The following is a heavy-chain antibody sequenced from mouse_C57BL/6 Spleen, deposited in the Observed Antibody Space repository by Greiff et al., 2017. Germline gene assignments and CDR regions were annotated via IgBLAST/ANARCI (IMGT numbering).Heavy chain of an antibody. CDR1: GFSLTSYG. J-gene: IGHJ3*01. V-gene: IGHV2-5*01. D-gene: IGHD2-4*01. CDR2: IWRGGST. Sequence: VQLQESGPGLVQPSQSLSITCTVSGFSLTSYGVHWVRQSPGKGLEWLGVIWRGGSTDYNAAFMSRLSITKDNSKSQVFFKMNSLQADDTAIYYCAKNKDDYDEAWFAYWGQGTLVTVSA. CDR3: AKNKDDYDEAWFAY.